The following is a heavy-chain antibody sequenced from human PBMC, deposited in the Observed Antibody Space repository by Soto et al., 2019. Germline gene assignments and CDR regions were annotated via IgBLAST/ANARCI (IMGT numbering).Heavy chain of an antibody. CDR3: GRWRTRGSWDPPGF. V-gene: IGHV3-20*04. CDR2: INWSGESI. D-gene: IGHD6-13*01. Sequence: EVQLVESGGAVVRPGGSLRLSCVASGFSFDDYGMSWVRQAPGKGLEWVSCINWSGESIGYGDSVKGRFIISRDKAKNSLYLDMSSLRAEDTALYYCGRWRTRGSWDPPGFWGQGTLVTVSS. CDR1: GFSFDDYG. J-gene: IGHJ4*02.